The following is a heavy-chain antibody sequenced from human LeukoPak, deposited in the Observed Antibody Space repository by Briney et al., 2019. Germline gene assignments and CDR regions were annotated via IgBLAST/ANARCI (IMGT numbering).Heavy chain of an antibody. J-gene: IGHJ4*02. D-gene: IGHD2-21*01. V-gene: IGHV3-15*01. CDR2: IKSKTDGGTT. CDR3: TTAIVVVIAIN. Sequence: KSGGSLRLSCAASGFTFSSYAMSWVRQAPGKGLEWVGRIKSKTDGGTTDYAAPVKGRFTISRDDSKNTLYLQMNSLKTEATAVYYCTTAIVVVIAINWGQGTLVTVSS. CDR1: GFTFSSYA.